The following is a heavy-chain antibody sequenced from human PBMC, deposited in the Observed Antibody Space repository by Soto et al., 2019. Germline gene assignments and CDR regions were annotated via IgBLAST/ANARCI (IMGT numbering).Heavy chain of an antibody. CDR2: IYYSGST. Sequence: TLSLTCTVSGGSISSYYWSWIRQPPGKGLEWIGYIYYSGSTNYNPSLKSRVTISVDTSKNQFSLKLSSVTAADTAVYYCARVRGNYYDSSGYYSGEYYFDYWGQGTLVTVSS. J-gene: IGHJ4*02. CDR1: GGSISSYY. V-gene: IGHV4-59*01. CDR3: ARVRGNYYDSSGYYSGEYYFDY. D-gene: IGHD3-22*01.